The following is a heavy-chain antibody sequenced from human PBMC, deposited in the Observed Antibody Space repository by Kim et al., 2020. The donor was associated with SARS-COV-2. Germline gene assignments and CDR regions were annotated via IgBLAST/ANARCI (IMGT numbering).Heavy chain of an antibody. V-gene: IGHV4-30-4*01. D-gene: IGHD3-16*02. CDR1: GGSISSGDYY. CDR3: ARDYEGPYDYVWGSYRPVDAFDI. CDR2: IYYSGST. Sequence: SETLSLTCTVSGGSISSGDYYWSWIRQPPGKGLEWIGYIYYSGSTYYNPSLKSRVTISVDTSKNQFSLRLSSVTAADTAVYYFARDYEGPYDYVWGSYRPVDAFDIWGQGTMVTVSS. J-gene: IGHJ3*02.